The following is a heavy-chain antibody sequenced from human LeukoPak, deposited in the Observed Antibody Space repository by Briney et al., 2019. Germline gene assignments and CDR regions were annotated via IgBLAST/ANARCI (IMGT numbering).Heavy chain of an antibody. CDR2: MNPNSGNT. J-gene: IGHJ3*02. CDR3: ARPVAAAPRRVDAFDI. V-gene: IGHV1-8*03. Sequence: ASVKVSCKASGYTFTSYDINWVRQATGQGLEWMGWMNPNSGNTGYAQKFQGRVTITRNTSISTAYMELSSLKASDTAMYYCARPVAAAPRRVDAFDIWGQGTMVTVSS. D-gene: IGHD6-13*01. CDR1: GYTFTSYD.